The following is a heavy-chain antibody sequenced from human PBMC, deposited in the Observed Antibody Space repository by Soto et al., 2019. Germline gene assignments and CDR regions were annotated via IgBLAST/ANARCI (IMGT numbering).Heavy chain of an antibody. CDR1: GFTFSSYA. CDR3: ATPPSKDYYYYYMDV. V-gene: IGHV3-23*01. CDR2: ISGSGGST. Sequence: GGSLRLSCAASGFTFSSYAMSWVRQAPGKGLEWVSAISGSGGSTYYADPGKGRFTISRDNSKNTLYLQMNSLRAEDTAVYYCATPPSKDYYYYYMDVWGKGTTVTVSS. J-gene: IGHJ6*03.